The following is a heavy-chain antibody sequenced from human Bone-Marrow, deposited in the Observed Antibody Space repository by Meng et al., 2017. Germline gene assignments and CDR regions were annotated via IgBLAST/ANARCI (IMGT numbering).Heavy chain of an antibody. V-gene: IGHV4-34*01. CDR1: GGSFSGYY. Sequence: QAELQQGGAWLLKPSETLSLTCAVYGGSFSGYYWSWIRQPPGKGLEWIGEINHSGSTNYNPSLKSRVTISVDTSKNQFSLKLSSVTAADTAVYYCARGRGTMPYWYFDLWGRGTLVTVSS. J-gene: IGHJ2*01. D-gene: IGHD2-2*01. CDR3: ARGRGTMPYWYFDL. CDR2: INHSGST.